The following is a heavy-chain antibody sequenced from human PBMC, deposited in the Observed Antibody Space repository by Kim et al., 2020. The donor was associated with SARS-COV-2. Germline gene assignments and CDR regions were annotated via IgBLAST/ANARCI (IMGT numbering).Heavy chain of an antibody. J-gene: IGHJ6*02. D-gene: IGHD7-27*01. CDR3: ASNLGYYYGMDV. Sequence: AQRIRGRVTITAEKATSTAYMELSSLRSEDTAVYYCASNLGYYYGMDVWGQGTTVTVSS. V-gene: IGHV1-69*02.